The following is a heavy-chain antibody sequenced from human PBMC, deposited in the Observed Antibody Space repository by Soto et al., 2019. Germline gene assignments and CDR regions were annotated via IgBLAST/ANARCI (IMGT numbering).Heavy chain of an antibody. J-gene: IGHJ4*02. CDR3: VRTFVGDY. Sequence: EVQMLESGGGLVQPGGSLRLSGAASGFNFGTDAMSWVRQAPGKGLEWVSAITDTGGGKYYTDSVKGRFTISRDNSKNTLYLQMHSLRTEDTAVYYCVRTFVGDYWGQGILVTVSS. V-gene: IGHV3-23*01. CDR2: ITDTGGGK. CDR1: GFNFGTDA. D-gene: IGHD3-16*01.